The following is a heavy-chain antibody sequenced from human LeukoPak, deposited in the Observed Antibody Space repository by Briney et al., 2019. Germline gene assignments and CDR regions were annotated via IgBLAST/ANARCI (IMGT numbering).Heavy chain of an antibody. CDR3: ATDSGSYYPPY. D-gene: IGHD1-26*01. J-gene: IGHJ4*02. CDR2: IYYSGST. CDR1: GDSIISSSSY. Sequence: SETLSLTCTVSGDSIISSSSYWGWIRQPPGEGLEWIGSIYYSGSTYYNPSLKSRVTISVDTSKNQFSLKLSSVTAADTAVYYCATDSGSYYPPYWGQGTLVTVSS. V-gene: IGHV4-39*07.